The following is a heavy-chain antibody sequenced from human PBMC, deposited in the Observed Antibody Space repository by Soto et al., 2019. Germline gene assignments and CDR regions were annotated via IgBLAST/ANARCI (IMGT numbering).Heavy chain of an antibody. CDR1: GYTFTSYG. V-gene: IGHV1-18*01. D-gene: IGHD3-22*01. CDR2: ISAYNGNT. J-gene: IGHJ6*02. CDR3: ARIGKITMLVVRYYYYGMDV. Sequence: QVQLVQSGAEVKKPGASVKVSCKASGYTFTSYGISWVRQAPGQGLEWMGWISAYNGNTNYAQKLQGRVTMTTDTSTSTAYMELRSLRSDDTAVYYCARIGKITMLVVRYYYYGMDVWGQRTTVTVSS.